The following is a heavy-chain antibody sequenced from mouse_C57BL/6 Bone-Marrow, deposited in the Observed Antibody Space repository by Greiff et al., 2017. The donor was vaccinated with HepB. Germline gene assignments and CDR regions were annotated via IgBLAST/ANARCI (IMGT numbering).Heavy chain of an antibody. V-gene: IGHV1-55*01. CDR3: ARRVDYGSSPSWFAY. D-gene: IGHD1-1*01. J-gene: IGHJ3*01. Sequence: QVQLQQPGAELVKPGASVKMSCKASGYTFTSYWITWVKQRPGQGLEWIGDIYPGSGSTNYNEKFKSKATLTVDTSSSTAYMQLSSLTSEDSAVYYCARRVDYGSSPSWFAYWGQGTLVTVSA. CDR2: IYPGSGST. CDR1: GYTFTSYW.